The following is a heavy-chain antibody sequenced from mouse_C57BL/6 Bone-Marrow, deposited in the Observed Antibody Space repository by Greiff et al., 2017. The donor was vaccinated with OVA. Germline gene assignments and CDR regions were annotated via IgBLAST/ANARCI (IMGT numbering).Heavy chain of an antibody. D-gene: IGHD1-1*01. CDR1: GYSITSDY. J-gene: IGHJ1*03. CDR2: ISYSGST. Sequence: VQLQQSGPGLAKPSQTLSLTCSVTGYSITSDYWNWIRKFPGNKLEYMGYISYSGSTYYNPSLKSRISITRDTSKNQYYLQLNPVTTEDTATYCCARITTVVATYWYFDVWGTGTTVTVSS. CDR3: ARITTVVATYWYFDV. V-gene: IGHV3-8*01.